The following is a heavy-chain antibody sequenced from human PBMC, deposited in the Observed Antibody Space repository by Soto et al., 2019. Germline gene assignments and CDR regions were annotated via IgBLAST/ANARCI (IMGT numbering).Heavy chain of an antibody. D-gene: IGHD3-10*01. V-gene: IGHV3-48*02. CDR2: ISSSSATI. CDR1: GFTFSSDI. CDR3: ASGAYYYGSGIGY. Sequence: GGSLRLSCAASGFTFSSDIMNWVRQAPGKGLEWVSYISSSSATIYYADSVKGRFTISRDNAKNSLYLQMNSLRDEDTAVYYCASGAYYYGSGIGYWGQGTLVTVSS. J-gene: IGHJ4*02.